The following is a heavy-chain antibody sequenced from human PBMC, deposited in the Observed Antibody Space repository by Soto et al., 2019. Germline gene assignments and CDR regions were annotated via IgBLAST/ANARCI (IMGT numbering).Heavy chain of an antibody. CDR1: GFTFRRYA. V-gene: IGHV3-23*01. CDR2: ISGSGDKT. D-gene: IGHD5-12*01. CDR3: AKEWTPIRAFDS. J-gene: IGHJ4*02. Sequence: EGSLRLSCKASGFTFRRYAMSWVRHTPGKGLEWVSSISGSGDKTYYADSVKGRFTFSRDNSKNTLYLQMNSLRVEDTAVYYCAKEWTPIRAFDSLGQGTLVTVSS.